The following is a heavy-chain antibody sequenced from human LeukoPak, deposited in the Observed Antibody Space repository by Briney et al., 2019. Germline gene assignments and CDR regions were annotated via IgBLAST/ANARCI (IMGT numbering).Heavy chain of an antibody. V-gene: IGHV3-66*01. CDR3: AKD. Sequence: GGSLRLSCAASGFTVSSNYMNWVRQAPGKGLEWVSMIYPSGNTFYTDSVKGRFTISRDNSKNTLYLQMNSLRAEDTAVYYCAKDWGQGTLVTVSS. J-gene: IGHJ4*02. CDR2: IYPSGNT. CDR1: GFTVSSNY.